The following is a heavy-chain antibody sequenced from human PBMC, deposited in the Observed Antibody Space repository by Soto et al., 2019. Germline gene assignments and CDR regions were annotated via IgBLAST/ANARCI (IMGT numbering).Heavy chain of an antibody. V-gene: IGHV4-31*03. J-gene: IGHJ5*02. D-gene: IGHD2-15*01. Sequence: KPSETLSLTCTVSGGSISSGGYYWSWIRQHPGKGLEWIGYIYYSGSTYYNPSLKSRVTISVDTSKNQFSLKLSSVTAADTAVYYCARDSLGRMGWLDPWGQGTLVTVSS. CDR1: GGSISSGGYY. CDR2: IYYSGST. CDR3: ARDSLGRMGWLDP.